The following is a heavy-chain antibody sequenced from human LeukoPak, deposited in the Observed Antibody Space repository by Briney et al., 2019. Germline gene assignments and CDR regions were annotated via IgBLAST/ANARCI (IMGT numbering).Heavy chain of an antibody. D-gene: IGHD6-13*01. Sequence: SETLSLTCIVSGGSIGRSSYYWGWIRQPPGKGLEWIGSIYYSGSTYYNPSLKSRVTISVDTSKNQFSLKLSSVTAADTAVYYCALLPYSSSWNFYYYYMDVWGKGTTVTISS. CDR2: IYYSGST. CDR3: ALLPYSSSWNFYYYYMDV. V-gene: IGHV4-39*01. J-gene: IGHJ6*03. CDR1: GGSIGRSSYY.